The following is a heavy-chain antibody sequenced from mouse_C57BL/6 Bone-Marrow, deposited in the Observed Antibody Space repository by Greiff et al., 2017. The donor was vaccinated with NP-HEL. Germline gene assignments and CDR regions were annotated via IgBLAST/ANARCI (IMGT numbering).Heavy chain of an antibody. CDR2: IYPGDGDT. V-gene: IGHV1-80*01. CDR3: ARQSIYYGNYRFAY. D-gene: IGHD2-1*01. Sequence: QVQLQQSGAELVKPGASVKISCKASGYAFSSYWMNWVKQRPGKGLEWIGQIYPGDGDTNYNGKFKGKATLTADKSSSTAYMQLSSLTSEDSAVYFCARQSIYYGNYRFAYWGQGTLVTVSA. CDR1: GYAFSSYW. J-gene: IGHJ3*01.